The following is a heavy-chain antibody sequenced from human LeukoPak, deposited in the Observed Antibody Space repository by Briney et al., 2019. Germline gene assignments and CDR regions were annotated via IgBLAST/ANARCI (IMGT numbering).Heavy chain of an antibody. Sequence: RRASVKVSCKASAYSFNSYGITWVRQAPGQGLEWMGWISTYNGNTNYAQKFQGRVTMTTDTSTSTAYMELRSLRSDDTAVYYCARAGGPTYVSAFDIWGQGTMVTVSS. CDR1: AYSFNSYG. J-gene: IGHJ3*02. D-gene: IGHD2-15*01. CDR2: ISTYNGNT. V-gene: IGHV1-18*01. CDR3: ARAGGPTYVSAFDI.